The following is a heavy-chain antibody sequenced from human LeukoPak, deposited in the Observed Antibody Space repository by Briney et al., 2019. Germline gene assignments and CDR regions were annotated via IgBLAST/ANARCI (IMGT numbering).Heavy chain of an antibody. V-gene: IGHV3-33*01. CDR3: ARTLGLRFFDL. CDR2: IWYDGSNK. D-gene: IGHD7-27*01. Sequence: GGSLRLSCAASGFTFSSYGMHWVRQAPGKGLEWVAVIWYDGSNKYYADSVKGRFTISRDNSKNTLYLQMNSLRAEDTAVYYCARTLGLRFFDLWGRGTLVTVSS. CDR1: GFTFSSYG. J-gene: IGHJ2*01.